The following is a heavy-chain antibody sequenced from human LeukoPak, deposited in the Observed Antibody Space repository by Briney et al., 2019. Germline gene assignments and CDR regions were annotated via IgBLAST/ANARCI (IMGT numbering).Heavy chain of an antibody. Sequence: ASVKVSCKASRYTFTSYDINWVRQAPGQGLEWMGWMNPNSGNTGYAQKFQGRVTMTRNASISTAYMELSSLRSEDTAVYYCARKNYGSNRWFDPWGQGTLVTVSS. D-gene: IGHD4/OR15-4a*01. V-gene: IGHV1-8*01. CDR1: RYTFTSYD. J-gene: IGHJ5*02. CDR2: MNPNSGNT. CDR3: ARKNYGSNRWFDP.